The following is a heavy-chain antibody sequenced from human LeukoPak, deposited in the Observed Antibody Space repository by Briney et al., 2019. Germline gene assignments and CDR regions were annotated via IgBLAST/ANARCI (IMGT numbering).Heavy chain of an antibody. CDR2: INPSGGST. CDR1: GYTFTSYY. V-gene: IGHV1-46*01. Sequence: ASVKVSCKASGYTFTSYYMHWVRQAPGQGLEWMGIINPSGGSTSYAQKFQGRVTMTRNTSISTAYMELSSLRSEDTAVYYCARSLYYDFWSGLSGGFDPWGQGTLVTVSS. J-gene: IGHJ5*02. CDR3: ARSLYYDFWSGLSGGFDP. D-gene: IGHD3-3*01.